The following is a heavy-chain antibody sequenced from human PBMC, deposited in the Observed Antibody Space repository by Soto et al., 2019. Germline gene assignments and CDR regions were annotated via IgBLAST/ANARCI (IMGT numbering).Heavy chain of an antibody. CDR2: IYYSGST. Sequence: SETLSLTCTVSGGSISSGDYYWSWIRQPPGKGLEWIGYIYYSGSTYYNPSLKSRVTISVDTSKNQFSLKLSSVTAADTAVYYCARDSRTQYYYDSSGYTAPRGMDVWGQGTTVTVSS. V-gene: IGHV4-30-4*01. D-gene: IGHD3-22*01. CDR1: GGSISSGDYY. J-gene: IGHJ6*02. CDR3: ARDSRTQYYYDSSGYTAPRGMDV.